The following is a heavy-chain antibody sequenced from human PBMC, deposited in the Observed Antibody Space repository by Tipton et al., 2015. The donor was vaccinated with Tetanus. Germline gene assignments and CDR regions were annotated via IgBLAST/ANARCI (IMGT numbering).Heavy chain of an antibody. D-gene: IGHD2-8*01. CDR3: AGDMMYINSAYPPPFDH. J-gene: IGHJ4*02. Sequence: SLRLSCAASGFTFNSYAMHWVRHIPGKGLEWVAVIWYDGNNKYYADSVKGRFTISRDNSKNIMYLQMNNLRADDTALYYCAGDMMYINSAYPPPFDHWGQGSLVTVSS. V-gene: IGHV3-33*01. CDR2: IWYDGNNK. CDR1: GFTFNSYA.